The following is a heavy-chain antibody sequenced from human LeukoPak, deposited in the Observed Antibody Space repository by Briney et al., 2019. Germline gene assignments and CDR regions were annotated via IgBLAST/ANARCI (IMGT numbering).Heavy chain of an antibody. V-gene: IGHV3-30*09. CDR2: ISSDGSNK. D-gene: IGHD3-10*02. CDR3: AELGITMIGGV. Sequence: PGGSLRLSCAASKFTFNNYAMHWVRQAPGKGLEWVSIISSDGSNKYYADFVKGRFAISRDNSNNTLYLQMNSLRAEDTAVYYCAELGITMIGGVWGKGTTVTISS. J-gene: IGHJ6*04. CDR1: KFTFNNYA.